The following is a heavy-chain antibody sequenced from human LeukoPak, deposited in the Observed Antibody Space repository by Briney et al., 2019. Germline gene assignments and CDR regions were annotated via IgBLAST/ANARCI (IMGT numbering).Heavy chain of an antibody. J-gene: IGHJ4*02. D-gene: IGHD6-19*01. CDR3: AKERAGGWLFDY. V-gene: IGHV3-23*01. Sequence: GGSLRLSCAASGFTFSSYAMSWVRQAPGKGLELVAGISGSRGTTYYADSVKGGLTISRDNFKNTLYLQMNSLRADDAAVYYCAKERAGGWLFDYWGQGTLVTVSS. CDR1: GFTFSSYA. CDR2: ISGSRGTT.